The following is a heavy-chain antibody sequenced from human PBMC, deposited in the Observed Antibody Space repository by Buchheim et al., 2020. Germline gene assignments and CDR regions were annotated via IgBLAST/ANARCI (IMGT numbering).Heavy chain of an antibody. CDR3: ARGSPYYDFWSGYYYFDY. Sequence: QVQLVESGGGVVQPGRSLRLSCAASGFTFSSYGMHWVRQAPGKGLEWVAVISYDGSNKYYADSVKGRFTISRDNSKNTLYLQMNSLRAEDTAVYYCARGSPYYDFWSGYYYFDYWGQGTL. CDR1: GFTFSSYG. J-gene: IGHJ4*02. CDR2: ISYDGSNK. V-gene: IGHV3-30*03. D-gene: IGHD3-3*01.